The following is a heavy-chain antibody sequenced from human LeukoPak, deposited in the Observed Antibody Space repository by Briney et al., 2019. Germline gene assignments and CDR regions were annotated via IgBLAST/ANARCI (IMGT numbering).Heavy chain of an antibody. CDR1: GFTFSSYA. D-gene: IGHD3-22*01. CDR3: ATKYYYDSSGYPPVDY. V-gene: IGHV3-23*01. CDR2: ISGSGGST. Sequence: GGSLRLSCAASGFTFSSYAMSWVRQAPGKGLEWVSAISGSGGSTYYADSVKGRFTISRDNSKNTLYLQMNSLRAEDTAVYYCATKYYYDSSGYPPVDYWGQGTLVTVSS. J-gene: IGHJ4*02.